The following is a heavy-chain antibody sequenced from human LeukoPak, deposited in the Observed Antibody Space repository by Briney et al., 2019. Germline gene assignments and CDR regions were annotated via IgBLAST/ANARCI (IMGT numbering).Heavy chain of an antibody. CDR1: GYTFAIYG. Sequence: ASVRVSCKASGYTFAIYGISWVRQAPGQGVEWMGWISSDNGYTNYAQKFQGRVTMTTDTSTNTAYMELRSLRSDDAAVYYCARAGSGRYYYYMDVWGKGTTVTVSS. J-gene: IGHJ6*03. V-gene: IGHV1-18*04. D-gene: IGHD3-10*01. CDR3: ARAGSGRYYYYMDV. CDR2: ISSDNGYT.